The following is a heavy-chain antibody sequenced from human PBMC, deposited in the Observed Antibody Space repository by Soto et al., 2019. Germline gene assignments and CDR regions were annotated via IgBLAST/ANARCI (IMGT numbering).Heavy chain of an antibody. CDR1: GFTFSSYS. CDR2: ISSSSSYI. D-gene: IGHD6-6*01. J-gene: IGHJ2*01. Sequence: GGSLRLSCAASGFTFSSYSMNWVRQAPGKGLEWVSSISSSSSYIYYADSVKGRFTISRDNAKNSLYLQMNSLRAEDTAVYYCARDQSSSSKNFDLWGRGTLVTVSS. V-gene: IGHV3-21*01. CDR3: ARDQSSSSKNFDL.